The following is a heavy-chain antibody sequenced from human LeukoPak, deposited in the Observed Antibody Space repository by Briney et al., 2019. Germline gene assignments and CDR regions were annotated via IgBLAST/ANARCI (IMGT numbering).Heavy chain of an antibody. CDR3: ARRSAARLWFQ. CDR1: GFSFSTYW. Sequence: PGGSLRLSCAASGFSFSTYWMHWVRQPPGEGLVWVSGINNDGTSSTYADSVRGRFTISRDDAKNTLYLQMNGLRAEDTAVYYCARRSAARLWFQWGQGTLVTVSS. D-gene: IGHD5-18*01. CDR2: INNDGTSS. V-gene: IGHV3-74*01. J-gene: IGHJ4*02.